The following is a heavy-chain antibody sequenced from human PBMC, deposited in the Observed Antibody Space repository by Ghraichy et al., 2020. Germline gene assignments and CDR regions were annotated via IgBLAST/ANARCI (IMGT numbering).Heavy chain of an antibody. CDR3: AREEYSGYDMDYYYYGMDV. V-gene: IGHV3-21*01. CDR2: ISSSSSYI. D-gene: IGHD5-12*01. Sequence: GGSLRLSCAASGFTFSSYSMNWVRQAPGKGLEWVSSISSSSSYIYYADSVKGRFTISRDNAKNSLYLQMNSRRAEDTAVYYCAREEYSGYDMDYYYYGMDVLGQGTTVTVSS. J-gene: IGHJ6*02. CDR1: GFTFSSYS.